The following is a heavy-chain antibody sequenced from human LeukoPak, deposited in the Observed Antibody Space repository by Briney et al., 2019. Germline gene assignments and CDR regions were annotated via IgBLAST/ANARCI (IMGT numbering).Heavy chain of an antibody. CDR2: ISSSGTTV. D-gene: IGHD2-21*01. CDR3: VRDPCGGGSCIDY. J-gene: IGHJ4*02. CDR1: GFTFSNYE. V-gene: IGHV3-48*03. Sequence: PGGSLRLSCAASGFTFSNYEMDWVRQAPGKGVEWVSYISSSGTTVKYPDSVKGRFTISRDNAKNSLYLQMSSLRADDTAVYYCVRDPCGGGSCIDYWGRGTQVTVSS.